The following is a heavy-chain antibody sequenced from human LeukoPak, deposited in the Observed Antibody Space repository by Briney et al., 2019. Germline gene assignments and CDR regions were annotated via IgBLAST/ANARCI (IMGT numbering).Heavy chain of an antibody. D-gene: IGHD6-19*01. CDR2: INHSEST. CDR3: ARGDWSGGWYSSFDY. J-gene: IGHJ4*02. V-gene: IGHV4-34*01. CDR1: GGSFSGYY. Sequence: SETLSLTCAVYGGSFSGYYWSWIRQPPGKGLEWIGEINHSESTNYNPSLKSRVAISVDTSKSQFSLRLSSVTAADTAVYYCARGDWSGGWYSSFDYWGQGTLVTVSS.